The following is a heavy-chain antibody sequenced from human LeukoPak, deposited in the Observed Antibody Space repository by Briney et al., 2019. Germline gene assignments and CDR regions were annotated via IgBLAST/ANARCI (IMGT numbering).Heavy chain of an antibody. CDR1: GFTFSTYN. V-gene: IGHV3-48*02. Sequence: GGSLRLSCAASGFTFSTYNMNWVRQAPGKGLECVSYISSSGSTKYYADSVKGRFTISRDNVKNSLFLQMNSLSDEDTAVYYCARDFLTGYFDYWGQGTLVTVSS. D-gene: IGHD3-9*01. CDR2: ISSSGSTK. J-gene: IGHJ4*02. CDR3: ARDFLTGYFDY.